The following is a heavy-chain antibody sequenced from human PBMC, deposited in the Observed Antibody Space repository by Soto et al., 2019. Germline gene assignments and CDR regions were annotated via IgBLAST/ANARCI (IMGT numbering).Heavy chain of an antibody. CDR3: ARAKGYCSSTSCYPGGYADYYYYYYYMDV. J-gene: IGHJ6*03. CDR1: GYTFTGYQ. V-gene: IGHV1-2*04. D-gene: IGHD2-2*01. Sequence: ASVKVSCKASGYTFTGYQMYWVRQAPGQGLEWMGWINPNSGGTNYAQKFQGWVTMTRDTSISTAYMELSRLRSDDTAVYYCARAKGYCSSTSCYPGGYADYYYYYYYMDVWGKGTTVT. CDR2: INPNSGGT.